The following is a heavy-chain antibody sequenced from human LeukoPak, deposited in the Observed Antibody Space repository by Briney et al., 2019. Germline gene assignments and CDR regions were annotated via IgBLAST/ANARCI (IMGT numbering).Heavy chain of an antibody. CDR2: IIPIFGTA. CDR3: ATQYCSSTSCYLPGWFDP. V-gene: IGHV1-69*01. Sequence: SVTVSCKASGGTFSSYAISWVRQAPGQGLEWMGGIIPIFGTANYAQKFQGRVTITADESTSTAYMELSSLRSEDTAVYYCATQYCSSTSCYLPGWFDPWGQGTLVTVSS. CDR1: GGTFSSYA. J-gene: IGHJ5*02. D-gene: IGHD2-2*01.